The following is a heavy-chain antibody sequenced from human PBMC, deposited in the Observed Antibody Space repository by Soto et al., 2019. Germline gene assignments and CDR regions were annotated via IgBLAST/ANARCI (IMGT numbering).Heavy chain of an antibody. Sequence: QVQLVESGGGVVQPGRSLRLSCAASGFTFSSYAMHWVRQDPGKGLEWVAVISYDGSNKYYADSVKGRFTISRDNSKNTLYLQMNSLRAEDTAVYYCARGPVQLWPTGWFDPWGQGTLVTVSS. CDR1: GFTFSSYA. J-gene: IGHJ5*02. D-gene: IGHD5-18*01. CDR3: ARGPVQLWPTGWFDP. V-gene: IGHV3-30-3*01. CDR2: ISYDGSNK.